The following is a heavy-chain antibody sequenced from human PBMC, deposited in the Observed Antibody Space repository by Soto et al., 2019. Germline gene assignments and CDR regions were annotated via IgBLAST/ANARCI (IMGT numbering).Heavy chain of an antibody. J-gene: IGHJ5*02. V-gene: IGHV4-39*01. D-gene: IGHD3-10*01. Sequence: SETLSLTCSVSGDSVSNTDYYWVLIRQSPGKGLEWIGSVYYSGSAYYSPSLRSRLNISVDTSKNLVSLNLTSVTAADTALYYCVRHGSYGSGSFSFNPWGQGILVT. CDR2: VYYSGSA. CDR1: GDSVSNTDYY. CDR3: VRHGSYGSGSFSFNP.